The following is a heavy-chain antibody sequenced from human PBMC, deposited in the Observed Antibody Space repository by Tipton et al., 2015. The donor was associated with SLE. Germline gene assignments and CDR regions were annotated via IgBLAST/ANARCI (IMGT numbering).Heavy chain of an antibody. J-gene: IGHJ4*02. V-gene: IGHV1-46*01. CDR3: ARGAGDGSGTYYDY. CDR2: VNPDGGSI. D-gene: IGHD3-10*01. CDR1: GYSFTTYY. Sequence: QVQLVQSGAEVKKPGASVTVSCTTSGYSFTTYYMHWVRQAPGQGPEWMGIVNPDGGSIRYAQKFQGRVTMTSDTSTSTVYMDLSSLRSEDTAVYYCARGAGDGSGTYYDYWGQGTLVTVSS.